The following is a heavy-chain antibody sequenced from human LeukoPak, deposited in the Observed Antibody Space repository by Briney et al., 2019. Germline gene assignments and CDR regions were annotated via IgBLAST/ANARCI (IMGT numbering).Heavy chain of an antibody. V-gene: IGHV3-23*01. Sequence: GGSMRLSRAASGFTFSSYAMSWVRQAPGKGLEWVSSISGSGYSTFYADSVKGRFTISRDNSKNTLYLQMNSLRAEDTAVYYCAKVLRTASSFFDYWGQGTLVIVSS. D-gene: IGHD2-21*02. CDR3: AKVLRTASSFFDY. J-gene: IGHJ4*02. CDR1: GFTFSSYA. CDR2: ISGSGYST.